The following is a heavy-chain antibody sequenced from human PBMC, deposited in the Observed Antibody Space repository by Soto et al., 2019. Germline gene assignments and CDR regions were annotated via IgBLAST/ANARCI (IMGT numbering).Heavy chain of an antibody. D-gene: IGHD3-3*01. CDR3: ARGFGVLEWSQDYFDY. J-gene: IGHJ4*02. Sequence: PSETLSLTCTVSGGSVSSGSYYWSWIRQPPGKGLEWIGYIYYSGSTNYNPSLKSRVTISVDTSKNQFSLKLSSVTAADTAVYYCARGFGVLEWSQDYFDYWGQGTLVTVSS. CDR2: IYYSGST. CDR1: GGSVSSGSYY. V-gene: IGHV4-61*01.